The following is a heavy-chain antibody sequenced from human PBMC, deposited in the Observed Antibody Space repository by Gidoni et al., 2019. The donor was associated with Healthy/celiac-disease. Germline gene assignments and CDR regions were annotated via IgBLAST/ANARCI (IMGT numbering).Heavy chain of an antibody. J-gene: IGHJ4*02. V-gene: IGHV3-30*18. CDR2: ISYDGSNK. D-gene: IGHD4-17*01. CDR3: AKILDYGGTLFDY. CDR1: GFPFSSYG. Sequence: QVQLVESGGGVVQPGRSLRLSCAASGFPFSSYGRHWFRQAPGKGLEWVAVISYDGSNKYYADSVKGRFTISRDNSKNTLYLQMNSLRAEDTAVYYCAKILDYGGTLFDYWGQGTLVTVSS.